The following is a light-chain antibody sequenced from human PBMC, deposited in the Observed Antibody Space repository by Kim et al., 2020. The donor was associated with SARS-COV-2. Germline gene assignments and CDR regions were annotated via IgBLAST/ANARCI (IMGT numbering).Light chain of an antibody. Sequence: PGESAPLSCRACQSVSSYLAWYQQKPGQAPRLLIYDASNRATGIPARFSGSGSGTDFTLTISSLEPEDFAVYYCQQRSNWPPVLTFGGGTKVDIK. J-gene: IGKJ4*01. CDR3: QQRSNWPPVLT. CDR1: QSVSSY. V-gene: IGKV3-11*01. CDR2: DAS.